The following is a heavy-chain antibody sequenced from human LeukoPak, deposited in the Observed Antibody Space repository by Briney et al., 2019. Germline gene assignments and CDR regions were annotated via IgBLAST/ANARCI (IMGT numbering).Heavy chain of an antibody. CDR1: GFTFSNAW. V-gene: IGHV3-15*01. CDR2: IKSKTDGGTT. CDR3: TTEDIVVVPAALYY. J-gene: IGHJ4*02. D-gene: IGHD2-2*01. Sequence: GGSLRLSCAASGFTFSNAWMSWVRQAPGKGLGWVGRIKSKTDGGTTDYAAPVKGRFTISRDDSKNTLYLQMNSLKTEDTAVYYCTTEDIVVVPAALYYWGQGTLVTVSS.